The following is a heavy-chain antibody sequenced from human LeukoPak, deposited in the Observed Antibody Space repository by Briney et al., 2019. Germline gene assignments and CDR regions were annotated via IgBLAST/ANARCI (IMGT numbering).Heavy chain of an antibody. Sequence: GGSLRLSCAASGFTVSSNYMSWVRQAPGKGLEWVSGISGSGGNTNYADSVKGRFTISRDNSKSTLYLQMNSLSAEDTAVYYCAKGSSGWYYFDYWGQGTLVTVSS. V-gene: IGHV3-23*01. CDR1: GFTVSSNY. D-gene: IGHD6-19*01. CDR3: AKGSSGWYYFDY. CDR2: ISGSGGNT. J-gene: IGHJ4*02.